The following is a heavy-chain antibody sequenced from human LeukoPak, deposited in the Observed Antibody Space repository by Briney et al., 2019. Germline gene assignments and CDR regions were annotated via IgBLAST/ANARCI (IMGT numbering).Heavy chain of an antibody. J-gene: IGHJ4*02. Sequence: GGSLRLSCAASGFTFSSYGMHWVRQAPGKGLEWVAVISYDGSNKYYADSVKGRFTISRDNSKNTLYLQMNSLRAEDTAVYEWAKGLYCSSSYSYWGQGTLVTVST. CDR1: GFTFSSYG. V-gene: IGHV3-30*18. D-gene: IGHD6-6*01. CDR3: AKGLYCSSSYSY. CDR2: ISYDGSNK.